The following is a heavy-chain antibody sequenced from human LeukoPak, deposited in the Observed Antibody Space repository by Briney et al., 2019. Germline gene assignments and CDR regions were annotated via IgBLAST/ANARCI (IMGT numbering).Heavy chain of an antibody. CDR1: GYTFTIYA. CDR2: ISTYNGNT. J-gene: IGHJ4*02. Sequence: ASVKVSCKASGYTFTIYAISWGRQAPGQGLEWMGWISTYNGNTNYAQKLRGRVTMTTDTSTSTAYMELRSLRSDDTAVYYCARGGTSGWRTPNDDYWGQGPLVTVSS. D-gene: IGHD6-19*01. CDR3: ARGGTSGWRTPNDDY. V-gene: IGHV1-18*01.